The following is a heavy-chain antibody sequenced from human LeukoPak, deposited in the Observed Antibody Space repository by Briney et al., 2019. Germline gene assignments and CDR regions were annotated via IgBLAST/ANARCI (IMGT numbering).Heavy chain of an antibody. D-gene: IGHD4-11*01. J-gene: IGHJ5*02. CDR1: GFTFSSYA. V-gene: IGHV3-23*01. Sequence: GGSLRLSCAASGFTFSSYAMSWVRQAPGKGLEWVSAISGSGGSTYYADSVKGRFTISRDNAKNSLYLQMNSLRAEDTAVYYCARYDYSNYRFDPWGQGTLVTVSS. CDR3: ARYDYSNYRFDP. CDR2: ISGSGGST.